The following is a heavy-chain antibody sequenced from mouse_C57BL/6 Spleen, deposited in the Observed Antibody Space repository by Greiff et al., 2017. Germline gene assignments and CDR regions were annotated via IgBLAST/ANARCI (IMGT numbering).Heavy chain of an antibody. CDR1: GYTFTSYW. Sequence: VKQSCKASGYTFTSYWMDWVKQRPGQGLEWIGNIYPSDSETHYNQKFKDKATLTVDKSSSTAYMQLSSLTSEDSAVYYCARAYYYGSSYDRYFDVWGTGTTVTVSS. D-gene: IGHD1-1*01. CDR3: ARAYYYGSSYDRYFDV. CDR2: IYPSDSET. V-gene: IGHV1-61*01. J-gene: IGHJ1*03.